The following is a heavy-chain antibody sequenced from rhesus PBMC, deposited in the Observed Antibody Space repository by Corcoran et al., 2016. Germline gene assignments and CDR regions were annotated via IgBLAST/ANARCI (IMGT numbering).Heavy chain of an antibody. D-gene: IGHD2-21*01. CDR1: GASISSTY. CDR3: ARGSGNYGLDS. J-gene: IGHJ6*01. Sequence: QVQLQESGPGPVKPSETLPLTCAVSGASISSTYWSWIRQPPGKGLGGIGYINGGSGRTSYKPSLKRRVTFSRDTSKKQVSLTLSSVTAADTAAYYCARGSGNYGLDSWGQGVVVTVSS. CDR2: INGGSGRT. V-gene: IGHV4-147*01.